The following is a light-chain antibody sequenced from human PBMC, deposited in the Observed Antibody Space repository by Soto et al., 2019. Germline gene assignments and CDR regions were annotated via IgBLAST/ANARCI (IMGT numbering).Light chain of an antibody. CDR2: EVT. V-gene: IGLV2-14*01. J-gene: IGLJ3*02. CDR3: SSYTSGSTWV. CDR1: SSDVGGYNY. Sequence: QSALTQPASVSGSPGQSITISCTGTSSDVGGYNYVSWYQQHPGKVPKLIICEVTNRPPGVSNRFSGSKSGNTASLTIYGLQTEDEADYYCSSYTSGSTWVFGGGTPLPVL.